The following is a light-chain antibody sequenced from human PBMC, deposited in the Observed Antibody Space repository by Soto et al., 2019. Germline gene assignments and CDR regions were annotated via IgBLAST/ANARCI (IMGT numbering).Light chain of an antibody. CDR1: SSDIGGHHF. Sequence: QSVLTQPASVSGSPGQSITISCTGTSSDIGGHHFVSWYQQQSGKAPKLVIYEVTDRPSGVSDRFSGSKSGNTASLTISGLQPEDEADYYCSSYAGSSTYVFGTGTKVTV. CDR2: EVT. J-gene: IGLJ1*01. CDR3: SSYAGSSTYV. V-gene: IGLV2-14*01.